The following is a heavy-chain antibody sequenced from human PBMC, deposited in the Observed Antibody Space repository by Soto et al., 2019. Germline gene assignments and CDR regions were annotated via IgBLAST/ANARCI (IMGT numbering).Heavy chain of an antibody. CDR1: GGSISSSSYY. V-gene: IGHV4-39*02. CDR2: IYYSGST. Sequence: QLQLQESGPGLVKPSETLSLTCTVSGGSISSSSYYWGWIRQPPGKGLEWIGSIYYSGSTYYNPSLKSRVTISVDTSKNQFSLKLSSVTAADTAVYYCAREWEGEWRLGELSLFDYWGQGTLVTVSS. J-gene: IGHJ4*02. D-gene: IGHD3-16*02. CDR3: AREWEGEWRLGELSLFDY.